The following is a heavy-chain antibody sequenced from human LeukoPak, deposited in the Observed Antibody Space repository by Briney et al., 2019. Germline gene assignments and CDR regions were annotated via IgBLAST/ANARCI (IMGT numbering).Heavy chain of an antibody. CDR1: GGSISSSNW. Sequence: SETLSLTCAVSGGSISSSNWWSWVRQPPGKGLEWIGEIYHSGSTNYNPSLKSRVTISVDKSKNQFSLKLSSVTAADAAVYYCAGGRTGYYGSGALNYWGQGTLVTVSS. D-gene: IGHD3/OR15-3a*01. CDR3: AGGRTGYYGSGALNY. CDR2: IYHSGST. J-gene: IGHJ4*02. V-gene: IGHV4-4*02.